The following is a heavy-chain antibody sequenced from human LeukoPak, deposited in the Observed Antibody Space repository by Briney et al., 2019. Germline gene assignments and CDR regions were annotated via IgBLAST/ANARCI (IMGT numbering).Heavy chain of an antibody. V-gene: IGHV3-11*01. CDR3: ANEYSKGDV. J-gene: IGHJ3*01. CDR2: ISSSSSTI. CDR1: GFAVSDNY. Sequence: GGSLRLSCAASGFAVSDNYMSWIRQAPGKGLEWVSYISSSSSTIYYADSVKGRFTISRDNAKNSLYLQLNSLRAEDTAIYYCANEYSKGDVWGQGTTVTVSS. D-gene: IGHD4-11*01.